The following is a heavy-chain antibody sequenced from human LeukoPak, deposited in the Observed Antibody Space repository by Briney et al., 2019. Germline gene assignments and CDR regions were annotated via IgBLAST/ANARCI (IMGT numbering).Heavy chain of an antibody. J-gene: IGHJ4*02. CDR2: ISYDGSNK. V-gene: IGHV3-30-3*01. D-gene: IGHD6-13*01. CDR3: ARDGLSSSD. CDR1: GFTFSSYA. Sequence: PGGSLRLSCAASGFTFSSYAMHWVRQAPGKGLEWVAVISYDGSNKYYADSVKGRFTISRDNAKNSLYLQMNSLRAEDTAVYYCARDGLSSSDWGQGTLVTVSS.